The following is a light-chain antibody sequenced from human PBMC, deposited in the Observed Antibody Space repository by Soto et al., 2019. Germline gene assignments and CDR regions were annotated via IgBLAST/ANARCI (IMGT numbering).Light chain of an antibody. CDR1: SSDVGGYNY. V-gene: IGLV2-8*01. J-gene: IGLJ3*02. Sequence: QSALTQPPSASGSPGQSVTISCTGTSSDVGGYNYVSWYQQHPGKAPKLMVFEVSKRPSGVPDRFSGSKSGNTASLTVSGLQAEDEDDYYCASYAGSINWVFGGGTQLTVL. CDR2: EVS. CDR3: ASYAGSINWV.